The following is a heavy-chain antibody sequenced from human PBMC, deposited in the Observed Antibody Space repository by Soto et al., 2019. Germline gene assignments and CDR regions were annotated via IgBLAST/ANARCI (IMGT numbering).Heavy chain of an antibody. CDR2: ISGSGGST. V-gene: IGHV3-23*01. Sequence: PGGSLRLSCAASGFTFSSYAMSWVRQAPGKGLEWVSAISGSGGSTYYADSVKGRFTISRDNSKNTLYLQMNSLRAEDTAVYYCAKLDGSSRYYYYYGMDVWGQGTTVTVSS. CDR1: GFTFSSYA. CDR3: AKLDGSSRYYYYYGMDV. D-gene: IGHD6-13*01. J-gene: IGHJ6*02.